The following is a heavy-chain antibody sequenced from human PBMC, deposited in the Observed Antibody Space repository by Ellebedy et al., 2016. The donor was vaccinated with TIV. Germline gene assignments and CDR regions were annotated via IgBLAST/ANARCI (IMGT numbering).Heavy chain of an antibody. D-gene: IGHD3-10*01. CDR1: GGIFSSYT. V-gene: IGHV1-69*13. CDR2: IIPIFGTA. Sequence: ASVKVSXXASGGIFSSYTISWVRQAPGQGLEWMGGIIPIFGTANYAQEFQDRVTITADESTRTAYMELSSLRSEDTAVYYCARDFLRAPDGSESYNNWFDPWGQGTLVTVSS. CDR3: ARDFLRAPDGSESYNNWFDP. J-gene: IGHJ5*02.